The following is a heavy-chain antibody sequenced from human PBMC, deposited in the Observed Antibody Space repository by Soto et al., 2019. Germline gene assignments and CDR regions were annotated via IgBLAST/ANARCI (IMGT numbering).Heavy chain of an antibody. J-gene: IGHJ3*02. CDR3: ARGGGGSSSWNPDGDAFDI. CDR1: GFTFSSYD. D-gene: IGHD6-13*01. V-gene: IGHV3-13*01. CDR2: IGTAGDT. Sequence: GGSLRLSCAASGFTFSSYDMHWVRQATGKGLEWVSAIGTAGDTYYPGSVKGRFTISRENAKNSLYLQMNSLRAGDTAVYYCARGGGGSSSWNPDGDAFDIWGQGTMVTVS.